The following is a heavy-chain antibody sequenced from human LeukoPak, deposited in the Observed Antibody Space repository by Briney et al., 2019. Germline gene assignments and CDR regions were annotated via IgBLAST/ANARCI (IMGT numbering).Heavy chain of an antibody. Sequence: GGSLRLSCAASGFTFSSYWMHWVRQAPGKGLVWVSRINSDGSSTSYADSVKGRFTISRDNAKNTLYLQMNSLRGEDTAVYYCAREETGTDFDYWGQGTLVTVSS. V-gene: IGHV3-74*01. CDR1: GFTFSSYW. D-gene: IGHD1-7*01. CDR3: AREETGTDFDY. J-gene: IGHJ4*02. CDR2: INSDGSST.